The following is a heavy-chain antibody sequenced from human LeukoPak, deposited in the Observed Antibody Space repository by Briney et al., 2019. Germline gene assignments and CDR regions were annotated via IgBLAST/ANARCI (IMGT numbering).Heavy chain of an antibody. D-gene: IGHD3-10*01. CDR3: ARGMPGRPDYYGSGSYHYDY. CDR2: IYSGGST. J-gene: IGHJ4*02. V-gene: IGHV3-53*01. Sequence: GGSLRLSCAASGFTVSSNYMSWVRQAPGKGLEWVSVIYSGGSTYYADSVKGRFTISRDNSKNTLYLQMNSLRAEDTAVYYCARGMPGRPDYYGSGSYHYDYWGQGTLVTVSS. CDR1: GFTVSSNY.